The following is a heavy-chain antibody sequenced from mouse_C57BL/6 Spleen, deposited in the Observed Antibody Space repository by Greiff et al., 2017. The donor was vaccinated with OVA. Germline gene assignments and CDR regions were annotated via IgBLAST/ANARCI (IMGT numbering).Heavy chain of an antibody. V-gene: IGHV1-22*01. CDR2: INPNNGGT. CDR1: GYTFTDYN. CDR3: ARESDGYPFDY. D-gene: IGHD2-3*01. Sequence: EVQLVESGPELVKPGASVKMSCKASGYTFTDYNMHWVKQSHGKSLEWIGYINPNNGGTSYNQKFKGKATLTVNKSSSTAYMELRSLTSEDSAVYYCARESDGYPFDYWGQGTTLTVSS. J-gene: IGHJ2*01.